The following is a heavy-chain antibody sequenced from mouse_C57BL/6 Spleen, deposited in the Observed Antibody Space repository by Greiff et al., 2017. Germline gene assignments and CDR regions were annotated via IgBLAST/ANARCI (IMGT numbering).Heavy chain of an antibody. Sequence: EVQVVESGGGLVKPGGSLKLSCAASGFTFCDYGMHWVRQAPEKGLEWVAYISSGSSTIYYADTVKGRFTISRDNAKNTLFLQMTSLRSEDTAMYYCARKAYDYDDFDYAMDYWGQGTSVTVSS. CDR1: GFTFCDYG. CDR3: ARKAYDYDDFDYAMDY. CDR2: ISSGSSTI. J-gene: IGHJ4*01. V-gene: IGHV5-17*01. D-gene: IGHD2-4*01.